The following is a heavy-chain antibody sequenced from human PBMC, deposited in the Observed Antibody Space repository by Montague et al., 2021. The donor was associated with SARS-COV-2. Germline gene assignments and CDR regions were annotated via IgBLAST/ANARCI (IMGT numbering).Heavy chain of an antibody. CDR2: INHSGST. CDR1: GGSFSGYY. D-gene: IGHD3-10*01. V-gene: IGHV4-34*01. CDR3: ARGRRILLWFGELLSGGDYYGMDV. J-gene: IGHJ6*02. Sequence: SETLSLTCAVYGGSFSGYYWSWIRQPPGKGLEWIGEINHSGSTNYNPSLKSRVTISVDTSKNQFSLKLSSVTAADTAVYYCARGRRILLWFGELLSGGDYYGMDVWGQGTPVTVSS.